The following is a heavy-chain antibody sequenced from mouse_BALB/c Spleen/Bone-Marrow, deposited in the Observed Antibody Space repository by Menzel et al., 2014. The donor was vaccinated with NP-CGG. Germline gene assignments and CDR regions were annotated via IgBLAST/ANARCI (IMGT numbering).Heavy chain of an antibody. CDR2: IWSGGST. J-gene: IGHJ3*01. D-gene: IGHD2-4*01. CDR1: GFSLTSYG. Sequence: QVQLQQSGPGLVQPSQSLSITCTVSGFSLTSYGVHWVRQSPGKGLEWLGVIWSGGSTDYNAAFISRLSISKDNSKSQVFIKMNSLQANDTAIYYCARGLYYDYEFAYWGQGTLVTVSA. CDR3: ARGLYYDYEFAY. V-gene: IGHV2-2*02.